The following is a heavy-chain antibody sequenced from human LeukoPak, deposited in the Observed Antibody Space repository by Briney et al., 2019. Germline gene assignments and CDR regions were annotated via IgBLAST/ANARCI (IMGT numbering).Heavy chain of an antibody. CDR3: ARLSPAMVRGAVDY. CDR2: IYTSGST. CDR1: GGSIGSYY. Sequence: PSETLSLTCTVSGGSIGSYYWSWIRQPAGKGLEWIGRIYTSGSTYYNPSLKSRVTISVDTSKNQFSLKLSSVTAADTAVYYCARLSPAMVRGAVDYWGQGTLVTVSS. V-gene: IGHV4-4*07. D-gene: IGHD3-10*01. J-gene: IGHJ4*02.